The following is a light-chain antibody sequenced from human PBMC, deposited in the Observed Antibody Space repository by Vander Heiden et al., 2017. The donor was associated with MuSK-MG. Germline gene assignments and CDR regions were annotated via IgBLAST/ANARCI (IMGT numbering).Light chain of an antibody. CDR1: RRDIGGYSY. Sequence: QSALTQPASVSGSPGQSITISCTGTRRDIGGYSYVSWYQQHPGKAPKLMIYDVNNRPSGVSNRFSGSKSVNTASLTISGLQAEDEADYYCSSYTGSSTLGVFGGGTKLTVL. CDR2: DVN. CDR3: SSYTGSSTLGV. V-gene: IGLV2-14*03. J-gene: IGLJ2*01.